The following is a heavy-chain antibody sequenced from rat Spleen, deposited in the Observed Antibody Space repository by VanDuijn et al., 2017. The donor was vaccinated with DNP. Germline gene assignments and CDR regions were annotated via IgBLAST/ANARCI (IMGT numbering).Heavy chain of an antibody. CDR1: GFTFSDYN. CDR3: ATRYYGSYFDY. J-gene: IGHJ2*01. CDR2: IIYDGSRT. V-gene: IGHV5S10*01. D-gene: IGHD1-6*01. Sequence: EVQLVESGGGLVQPGRSLKLSCAASGFTFSDYNMAWVRQAPKKGLEWVATIIYDGSRTYYRDSVKGRFTISRDNAKSTLYLQMDSLRSEDTATYYCATRYYGSYFDYWGQGVMVTVSS.